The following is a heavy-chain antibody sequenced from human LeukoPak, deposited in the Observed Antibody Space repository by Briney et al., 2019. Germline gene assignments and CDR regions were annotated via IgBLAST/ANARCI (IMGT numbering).Heavy chain of an antibody. CDR3: ARSARYFGPMDV. CDR1: GGSISSGDYY. CDR2: IYYSGST. D-gene: IGHD3-9*01. V-gene: IGHV4-30-4*08. Sequence: SETLSLTCTVSGGSISSGDYYWSWIRQPPGKGLEWIGYIYYSGSTYYNPSLKSRVTISVDTSKNQFSLKLSSVTAADTAVYYCARSARYFGPMDVWGKGTTVTVSS. J-gene: IGHJ6*03.